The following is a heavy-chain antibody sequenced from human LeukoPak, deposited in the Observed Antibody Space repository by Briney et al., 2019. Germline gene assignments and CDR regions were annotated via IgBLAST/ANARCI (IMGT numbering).Heavy chain of an antibody. CDR2: ISGSGGST. CDR3: AKDRGFDISYNWFEP. Sequence: GGSLRLSCAASGFTFSNYAISWVRQAPGKGLEWVSVISGSGGSTYYADSVKGRFTISRDNSKNTLYLQMNSLRAEDTAVYYCAKDRGFDISYNWFEPWGQGTLVTVSS. D-gene: IGHD3-10*01. CDR1: GFTFSNYA. V-gene: IGHV3-23*01. J-gene: IGHJ5*02.